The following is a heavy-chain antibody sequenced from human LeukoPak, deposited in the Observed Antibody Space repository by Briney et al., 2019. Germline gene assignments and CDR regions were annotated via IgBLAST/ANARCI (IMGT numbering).Heavy chain of an antibody. CDR1: GGSISSYY. D-gene: IGHD2-21*01. J-gene: IGHJ4*02. V-gene: IGHV4-59*01. Sequence: SETLSLTCTVSGGSISSYYWNWIRQPPGKGLEWIGYIYHNGKTNYNPSLNSRLTISLDTPKLQFSLELSSVTTADTAVYFCARASEGIGFFDFWGPGLLVTVSS. CDR2: IYHNGKT. CDR3: ARASEGIGFFDF.